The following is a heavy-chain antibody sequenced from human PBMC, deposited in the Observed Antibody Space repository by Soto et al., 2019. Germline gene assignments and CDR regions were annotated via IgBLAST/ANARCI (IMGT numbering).Heavy chain of an antibody. Sequence: QLQLQEAGPGLVKPSETLSLTCTVSGGAISSSSYWWGWIRQSPAMGLDWIGSAYSSGSTYYSPYLTSRVTIYLDTSKNQFSVNLSSVPAADAAVYYCANGLGPTTGIHSWGRGTLVTVAS. CDR1: GGAISSSSYW. CDR3: ANGLGPTTGIHS. CDR2: AYSSGST. J-gene: IGHJ4*02. V-gene: IGHV4-39*01. D-gene: IGHD3-9*01.